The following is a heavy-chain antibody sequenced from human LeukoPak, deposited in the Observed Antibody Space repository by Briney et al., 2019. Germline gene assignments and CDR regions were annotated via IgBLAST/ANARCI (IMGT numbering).Heavy chain of an antibody. J-gene: IGHJ6*03. CDR1: GGSFSRYY. CDR2: INHSGST. Sequence: PSETLSLTCAVYGGSFSRYYWSWISQPPGKWLEWIGEINHSGSTNYNPSLKSRVTISVDTSKNQFSLKLSSVTAADTAVYYCARALRLGISGGYYMDVWGKGTTVTVSS. D-gene: IGHD3-16*01. CDR3: ARALRLGISGGYYMDV. V-gene: IGHV4-34*01.